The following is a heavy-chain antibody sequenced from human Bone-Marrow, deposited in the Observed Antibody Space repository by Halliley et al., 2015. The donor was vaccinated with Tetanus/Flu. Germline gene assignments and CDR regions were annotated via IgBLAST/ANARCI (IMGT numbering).Heavy chain of an antibody. Sequence: WIGYIYHSGSTNYNPPLKSRVTISVDTSKNQFSLKVSSVTAADTAVYYCARASRGYSSGSDIDYWGQGTLATVSS. D-gene: IGHD5-18*01. CDR3: ARASRGYSSGSDIDY. V-gene: IGHV4-59*01. CDR2: IYHSGST. J-gene: IGHJ4*02.